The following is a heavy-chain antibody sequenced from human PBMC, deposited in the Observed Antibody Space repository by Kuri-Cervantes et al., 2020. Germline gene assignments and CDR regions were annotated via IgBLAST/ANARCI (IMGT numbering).Heavy chain of an antibody. V-gene: IGHV3-30*15. D-gene: IGHD1-26*01. CDR1: GFTFSSYA. CDR2: ISYDASIK. Sequence: GESLKISCAASGFTFSSYAMHWVRQAPGKGLEWVAVISYDASIKYYADSVKGRSTISRDNSKNTLYLQMSSLRAEDTAVYYCAKSFGKVGATGYFDYWGQGTLVTVSS. CDR3: AKSFGKVGATGYFDY. J-gene: IGHJ4*02.